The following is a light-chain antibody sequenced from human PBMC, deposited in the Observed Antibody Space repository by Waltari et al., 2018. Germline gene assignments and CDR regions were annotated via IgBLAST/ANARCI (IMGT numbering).Light chain of an antibody. J-gene: IGKJ4*01. CDR3: QEYSTSSLS. Sequence: GQAPKMLIYKSSNLDSGVPSRFSGRGSGTEFTLTISSLQPDDFATYYCQEYSTSSLSFAGGTKVDI. CDR2: KSS. V-gene: IGKV1-5*03.